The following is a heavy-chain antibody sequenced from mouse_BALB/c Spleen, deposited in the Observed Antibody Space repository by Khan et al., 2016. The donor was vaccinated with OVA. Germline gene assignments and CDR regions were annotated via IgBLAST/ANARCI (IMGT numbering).Heavy chain of an antibody. V-gene: IGHV1-63*01. CDR2: IYRGIFYI. J-gene: IGHJ1*01. CDR3: TTWATWFFDV. Sequence: QVQLQQSGVELVRPGSSVKISCKASGYTFTNSWLGWVKQRPGHGLEWIGDIYRGIFYINYNEKFKGKATLTEDKSSSTAYLQLTSLTSDDSAVYFCTTWATWFFDVWGAGTTVTVSS. CDR1: GYTFTNSW. D-gene: IGHD3-1*01.